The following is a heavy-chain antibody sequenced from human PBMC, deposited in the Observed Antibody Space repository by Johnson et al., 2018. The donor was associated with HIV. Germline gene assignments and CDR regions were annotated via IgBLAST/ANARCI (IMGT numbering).Heavy chain of an antibody. CDR1: GFTFSSYG. Sequence: QVLLVESGGGVVQPGGSLRLSCAASGFTFSSYGMHWVRQAPGKGLEWVAFIRYDGSNKYYADSVKGRFTISRDNSKNTLYLQMNSLRAEDTAVYYCARAYDSSGYYYGGDAFDIWGQGTMVTVSS. V-gene: IGHV3-30*02. J-gene: IGHJ3*02. CDR2: IRYDGSNK. D-gene: IGHD3-22*01. CDR3: ARAYDSSGYYYGGDAFDI.